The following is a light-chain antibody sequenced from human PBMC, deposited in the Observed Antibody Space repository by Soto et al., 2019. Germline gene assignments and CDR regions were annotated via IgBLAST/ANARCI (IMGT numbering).Light chain of an antibody. CDR2: AAS. CDR3: QQSFNLPRT. J-gene: IGKJ1*01. Sequence: DIQMTQSPSSLSEPVGETITITCRASQSISSSLNWFQHSPGQPPKLLLFAASNLHAGVPPRFSGSGSGTSFSLTIRSLQPEDFATYYCQQSFNLPRTFGPGTKVDIK. V-gene: IGKV1-39*01. CDR1: QSISSS.